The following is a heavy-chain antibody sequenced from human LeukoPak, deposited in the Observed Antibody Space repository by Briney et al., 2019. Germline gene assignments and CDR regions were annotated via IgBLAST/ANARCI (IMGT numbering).Heavy chain of an antibody. V-gene: IGHV1-46*01. CDR1: GYTFTSYY. D-gene: IGHD3-3*01. Sequence: ASVKVSCKASGYTFTSYYLHWVRQAPGQEFEWVGIIRPNGGSTTYAQRFQGRVSMTRDTSTSTVYMELSSLTSEGTAVYYCARDSKNTMTASGYWGQGTLVIVSS. CDR3: ARDSKNTMTASGY. J-gene: IGHJ4*02. CDR2: IRPNGGST.